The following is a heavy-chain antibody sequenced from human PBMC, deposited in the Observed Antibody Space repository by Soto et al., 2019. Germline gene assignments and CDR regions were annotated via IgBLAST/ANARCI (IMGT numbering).Heavy chain of an antibody. CDR3: ARDFANYYDSSGSGYYGMDV. V-gene: IGHV1-69*13. J-gene: IGHJ6*02. D-gene: IGHD3-22*01. CDR2: IIPIFGTA. Sequence: SVKVSCKASGGTFSSYAISWVRQAPGQGLEWMGGIIPIFGTANYAQKFQGRVTITADESTSTAYMELSSLRSEDAAVYYCARDFANYYDSSGSGYYGMDVWGQGTTVTVSS. CDR1: GGTFSSYA.